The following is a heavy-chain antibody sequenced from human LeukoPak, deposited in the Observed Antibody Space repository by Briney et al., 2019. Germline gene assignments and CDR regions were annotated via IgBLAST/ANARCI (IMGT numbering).Heavy chain of an antibody. CDR1: GFTFSSYA. V-gene: IGHV3-23*01. Sequence: PGGSLRLSCAASGFTFSSYAMSWVRQAPGKRLEWVSSVSGSGGYTYYAGSVKGRFTISRDNSKNTLYLQMNSLRAEDTAIYYCAKDRPNYYDSSGHYYRRDGDYWGQGTLVTVSS. D-gene: IGHD3-22*01. CDR3: AKDRPNYYDSSGHYYRRDGDY. J-gene: IGHJ4*02. CDR2: VSGSGGYT.